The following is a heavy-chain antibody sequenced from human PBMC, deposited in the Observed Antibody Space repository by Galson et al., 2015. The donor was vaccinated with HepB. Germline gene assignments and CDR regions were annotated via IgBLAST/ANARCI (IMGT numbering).Heavy chain of an antibody. D-gene: IGHD3-10*01. CDR2: ISGDGETT. J-gene: IGHJ4*02. Sequence: SLRLSCAASGFTLRSFAISWVRQAPGKGLEWVSVISGDGETTYYSDGVKGRFTISRDISRNTLYLQMNSLKAEDTAVYYCGKLGGSMVQTVTINYWGQGTLVTVSS. V-gene: IGHV3-23*01. CDR3: GKLGGSMVQTVTINY. CDR1: GFTLRSFA.